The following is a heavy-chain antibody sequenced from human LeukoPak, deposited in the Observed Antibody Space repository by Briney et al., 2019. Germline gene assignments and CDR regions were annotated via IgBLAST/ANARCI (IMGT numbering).Heavy chain of an antibody. CDR1: GGSISSGGYY. D-gene: IGHD3-22*01. J-gene: IGHJ4*02. Sequence: SETLSLTCTVSGGSISSGGYYWSWIRQHPGKGLEWIGYIYYSGSTYYNPSLKSRVTISVDTSKNQFSLKLSSVTAADTAVYYCARSRYYYDSSGYNKIYYFDHWGQGTLVTVSS. CDR3: ARSRYYYDSSGYNKIYYFDH. CDR2: IYYSGST. V-gene: IGHV4-31*03.